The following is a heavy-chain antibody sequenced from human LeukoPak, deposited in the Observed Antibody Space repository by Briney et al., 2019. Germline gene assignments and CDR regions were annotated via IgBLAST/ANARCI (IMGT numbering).Heavy chain of an antibody. CDR2: IYHSGST. V-gene: IGHV4-4*02. Sequence: PSETLSLTCAVSGGSISSSNWWSWVRQPPGKGLEWIGEIYHSGSTNYNPSLKSRVTISVDKSKNQFSLKLSSVTAADTAVYFCARELATLLEGPFDYWGQGIRVTVSS. D-gene: IGHD1-1*01. CDR3: ARELATLLEGPFDY. J-gene: IGHJ4*02. CDR1: GGSISSSNW.